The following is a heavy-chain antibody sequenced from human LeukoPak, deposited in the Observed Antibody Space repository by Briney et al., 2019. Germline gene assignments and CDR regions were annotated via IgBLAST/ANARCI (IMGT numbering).Heavy chain of an antibody. CDR1: GGPISNDY. CDR3: ARVGKVVPAAPTSDY. V-gene: IGHV4-59*08. D-gene: IGHD2-2*01. CDR2: IYYSGST. Sequence: SETLSLTCTVSGGPISNDYWSWIRQSPGKGLEWIGYIYYSGSTYYNPSLKSRVTISVDTSKNQFSLKLSSVTAADTAVYYCARVGKVVPAAPTSDYWGQGTLVTVSS. J-gene: IGHJ4*02.